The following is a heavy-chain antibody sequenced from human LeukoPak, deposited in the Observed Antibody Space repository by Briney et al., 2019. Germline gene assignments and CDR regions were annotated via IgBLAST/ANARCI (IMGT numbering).Heavy chain of an antibody. J-gene: IGHJ3*02. D-gene: IGHD5-12*01. Sequence: GGSLRLSCAASGFTFSSYGIHWVRLAPGKGLEWVAVISDDGTRKYSADSVQGRFTISRDNSKNTLYLQMNSLRAEDMAVYYCAREFSGYAFDIWGQGTMVTVSS. CDR1: GFTFSSYG. CDR3: AREFSGYAFDI. V-gene: IGHV3-30*03. CDR2: ISDDGTRK.